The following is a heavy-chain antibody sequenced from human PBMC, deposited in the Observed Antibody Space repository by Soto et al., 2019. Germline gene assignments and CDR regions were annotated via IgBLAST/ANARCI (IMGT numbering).Heavy chain of an antibody. CDR3: ASKGYCSSTSCSPAYQYYYYYYGMDV. Sequence: SVKVSCKASGGTFSSYAISWVRQAPGQGLEWMGGIIPIFGTANYAQKFQGRVTITADESTSTAYMELSSLRSEDTAVYYCASKGYCSSTSCSPAYQYYYYYYGMDVWGQGTTVTVSS. J-gene: IGHJ6*02. V-gene: IGHV1-69*13. D-gene: IGHD2-2*01. CDR2: IIPIFGTA. CDR1: GGTFSSYA.